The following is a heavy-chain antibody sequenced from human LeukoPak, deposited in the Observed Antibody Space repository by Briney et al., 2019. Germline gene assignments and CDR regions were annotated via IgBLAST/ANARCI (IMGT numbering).Heavy chain of an antibody. V-gene: IGHV3-74*01. D-gene: IGHD3-10*01. Sequence: GGSLRLSCAASGFTFTSYWMYWVRQAPGKGLVWVSRINTDGSSTSYADSVKGRFTISRDNAKNTLYLQMNSLRAEDTAVYYCAKAAFGELLTIDYWGQGSLVAVSS. J-gene: IGHJ4*02. CDR3: AKAAFGELLTIDY. CDR2: INTDGSST. CDR1: GFTFTSYW.